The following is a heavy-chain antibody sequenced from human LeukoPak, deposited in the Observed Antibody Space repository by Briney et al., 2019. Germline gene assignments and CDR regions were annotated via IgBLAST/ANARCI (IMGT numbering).Heavy chain of an antibody. D-gene: IGHD6-13*01. Sequence: GGSLRLSCAASGFTFSSYWMSWVRQAPGKGLEWVANIKQDGSEKYYVDSVKGRFTISRDNAKNSLYLQMNSLRAEDTAVYYCARDLDSSTWYRGFDYWGQGTLVTVSS. CDR3: ARDLDSSTWYRGFDY. J-gene: IGHJ4*02. CDR1: GFTFSSYW. V-gene: IGHV3-7*01. CDR2: IKQDGSEK.